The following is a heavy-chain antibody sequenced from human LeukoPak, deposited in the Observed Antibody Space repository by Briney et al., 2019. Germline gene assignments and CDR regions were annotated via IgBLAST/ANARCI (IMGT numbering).Heavy chain of an antibody. CDR2: IKSKTDGGTT. V-gene: IGHV3-15*01. J-gene: IGHJ6*03. Sequence: GGSLRLSCAASGFTFSNAWMRWVRQAPGKGLEWVARIKSKTDGGTTDYAAPVKGRFTISRDDSKNTLYLQMNSLKTEDTAVYYCTTPIREADYYYYMDVWGKGTTVTISS. D-gene: IGHD2-21*01. CDR1: GFTFSNAW. CDR3: TTPIREADYYYYMDV.